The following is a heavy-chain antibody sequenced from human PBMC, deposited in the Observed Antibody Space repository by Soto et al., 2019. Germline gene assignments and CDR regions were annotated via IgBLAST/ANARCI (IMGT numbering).Heavy chain of an antibody. Sequence: GGSLRLSWAASGFTISSYGMHWVRQAPGKGLEWVAVIWYDGSNKYYADSVKGRFTISRDNSKNTLYLQMNSLRAEDTAVYYCARDQGSGWLYYFDYWGQGTLVTVSS. CDR1: GFTISSYG. CDR3: ARDQGSGWLYYFDY. V-gene: IGHV3-33*01. CDR2: IWYDGSNK. J-gene: IGHJ4*02. D-gene: IGHD6-19*01.